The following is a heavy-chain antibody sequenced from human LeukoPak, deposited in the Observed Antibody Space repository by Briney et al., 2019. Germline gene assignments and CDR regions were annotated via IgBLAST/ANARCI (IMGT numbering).Heavy chain of an antibody. V-gene: IGHV3-48*01. CDR1: GFTFSSYS. J-gene: IGHJ4*02. D-gene: IGHD4-11*01. Sequence: GGSLRLSCAASGFTFSSYSMNWVRQAPGKGLEGVSYISSSSTIYYADSVKGRLTISRDNAKNSLYLQMNSLRAEDTAVYYCARPTVFAFDYWGQGTLVTVSS. CDR2: ISSSSTI. CDR3: ARPTVFAFDY.